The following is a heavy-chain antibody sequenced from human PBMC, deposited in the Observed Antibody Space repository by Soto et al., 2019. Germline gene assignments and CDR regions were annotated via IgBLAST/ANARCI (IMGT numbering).Heavy chain of an antibody. CDR3: ARARHYTNRLTWWFDP. V-gene: IGHV4-59*01. CDR2: MYSSGST. D-gene: IGHD4-4*01. Sequence: SETLSLTCTVSGDSMSDYSWTWIRQPPGKGLEWIGYMYSSGSTNYNPSLTSRVTISLDTSKNQFSLRLTSVTAADTAVYYCARARHYTNRLTWWFDPWGQGTLVTVSS. CDR1: GDSMSDYS. J-gene: IGHJ5*02.